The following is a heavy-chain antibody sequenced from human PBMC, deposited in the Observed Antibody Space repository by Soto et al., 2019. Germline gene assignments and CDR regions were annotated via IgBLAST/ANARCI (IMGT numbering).Heavy chain of an antibody. Sequence: SVTVSCKASGGTFSSYTISWVRQAPGQGLEWMGRVIPILGIANYAQKFQGRVTITADKSTSTAFMELSSLRSEDTAVYYCARDPYYYDSTRRYYYGMDVWGQGTTVTVSS. V-gene: IGHV1-69*04. CDR3: ARDPYYYDSTRRYYYGMDV. D-gene: IGHD3-22*01. CDR1: GGTFSSYT. J-gene: IGHJ6*02. CDR2: VIPILGIA.